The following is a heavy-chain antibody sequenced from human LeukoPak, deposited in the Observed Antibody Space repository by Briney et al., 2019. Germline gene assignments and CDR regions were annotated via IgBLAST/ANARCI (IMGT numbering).Heavy chain of an antibody. CDR3: ARGLGSRSSSGYYDY. D-gene: IGHD3-22*01. V-gene: IGHV4-34*01. CDR1: GGSFSGYY. CDR2: INHSGST. Sequence: SETLSLTCAVYGGSFSGYYWSWIRQPPGKGLEWIGEINHSGSTNYNPSLKSRVTISVDTSKNQFSLKLSSVTAADTAVYYCARGLGSRSSSGYYDYWGQGTLVTVSS. J-gene: IGHJ4*02.